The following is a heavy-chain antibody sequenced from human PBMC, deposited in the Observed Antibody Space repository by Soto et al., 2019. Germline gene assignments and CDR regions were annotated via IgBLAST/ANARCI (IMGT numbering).Heavy chain of an antibody. CDR2: VFHTGNT. CDR3: ARKAWVRFDY. D-gene: IGHD7-27*01. Sequence: SETLSLTCAVSGDSISSSVWWTWVRQPPGKGLEWIGEVFHTGNTNYNPSLKSRVTMSVDKSTNEFSLKVTSVTAADTAIYYCARKAWVRFDYWGQVALVT. J-gene: IGHJ4*02. CDR1: GDSISSSVW. V-gene: IGHV4-4*02.